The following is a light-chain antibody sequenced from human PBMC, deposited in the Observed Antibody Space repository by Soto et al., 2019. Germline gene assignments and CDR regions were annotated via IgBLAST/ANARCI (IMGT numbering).Light chain of an antibody. CDR1: QSISRY. CDR2: AAS. V-gene: IGKV1-39*01. Sequence: DIQMTQSASSLSASVGDRITITCRASQSISRYLNWYQHKPGKAPKLLINAASSLERGVPSRFSGGGSGTDFTLNISSLQPDDFATYYCQQYYRATPWTLGQATKVDIK. CDR3: QQYYRATPWT. J-gene: IGKJ1*01.